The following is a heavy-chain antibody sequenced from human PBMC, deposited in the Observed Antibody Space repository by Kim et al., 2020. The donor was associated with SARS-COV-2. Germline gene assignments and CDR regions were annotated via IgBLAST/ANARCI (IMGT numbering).Heavy chain of an antibody. CDR2: ISVYSRDT. CDR3: ARPFTGHYSRGVPLGY. Sequence: ASVKVSCKTSGYTFASYGIAWVRQAPGQGLEWMGWISVYSRDTNYAQNFQGRVTMTPERFTNTVHMELRSLRSDDTAVYFCARPFTGHYSRGVPLGYWGQGTLVTVSS. J-gene: IGHJ4*02. CDR1: GYTFASYG. D-gene: IGHD3-10*01. V-gene: IGHV1-18*01.